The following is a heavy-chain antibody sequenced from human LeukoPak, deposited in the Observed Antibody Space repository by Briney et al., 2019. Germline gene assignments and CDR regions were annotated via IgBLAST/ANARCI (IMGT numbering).Heavy chain of an antibody. CDR1: GGSISSGSYY. Sequence: SETLSLTCTVSGGSISSGSYYWSWIRQPAGKGLEWIGRIYTSGSTNYNPSLKSRVTISVDTSKNQFSLKLSSVTAADTAVYYCAGLELAIDYYYYVDVWGKGTTVTVSS. D-gene: IGHD1-7*01. CDR3: AGLELAIDYYYYVDV. J-gene: IGHJ6*03. V-gene: IGHV4-61*02. CDR2: IYTSGST.